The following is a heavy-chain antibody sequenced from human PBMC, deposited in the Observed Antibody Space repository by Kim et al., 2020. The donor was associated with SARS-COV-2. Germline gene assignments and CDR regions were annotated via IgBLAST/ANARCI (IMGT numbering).Heavy chain of an antibody. D-gene: IGHD3-3*01. Sequence: SETLSLTCAVYGGSFSGYYWSWIRQPPGKGLEWIGEINHSGSTNYNPSLKSRVTISVDTSKNQFSLKLSSVTAADTAVYYCGFFWSGYSGYYYYYGMDVWGQGTTVTVSS. CDR1: GGSFSGYY. V-gene: IGHV4-34*01. CDR3: GFFWSGYSGYYYYYGMDV. J-gene: IGHJ6*02. CDR2: INHSGST.